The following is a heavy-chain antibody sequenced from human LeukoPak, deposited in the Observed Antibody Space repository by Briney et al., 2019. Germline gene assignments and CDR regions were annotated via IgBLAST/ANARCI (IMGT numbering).Heavy chain of an antibody. V-gene: IGHV5-51*01. D-gene: IGHD1-1*01. CDR1: GYSFTNYW. CDR3: ARRGGNYNDLTY. J-gene: IGHJ4*02. CDR2: IYPGDSDT. Sequence: GESLKISCKGSGYSFTNYWIGWVRLMPGKGLEWMGVIYPGDSDTRYSPSFQGQVTISADKSINTAFLQWSSLKASDTAIYYCARRGGNYNDLTYWGQGTLVTVSS.